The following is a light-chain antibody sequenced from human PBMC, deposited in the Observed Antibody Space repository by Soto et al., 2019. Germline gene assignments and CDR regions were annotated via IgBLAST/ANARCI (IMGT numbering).Light chain of an antibody. V-gene: IGLV2-23*01. CDR2: EDT. CDR1: SSDVGNYNL. J-gene: IGLJ1*01. Sequence: QSVLTQPASVSGSPGQSITISGTGSSSDVGNYNLVSWYQQHPGKAPKLMIYEDTKWPSGVSNRFSGSKSGNTAYLTISGLQAEDEADYYCWSYAVGRTYVFGTGTKVTVL. CDR3: WSYAVGRTYV.